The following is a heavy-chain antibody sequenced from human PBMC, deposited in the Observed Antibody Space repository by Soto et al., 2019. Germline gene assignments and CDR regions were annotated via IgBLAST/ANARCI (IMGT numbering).Heavy chain of an antibody. CDR2: INPSGGST. CDR1: GYTFTSYY. D-gene: IGHD3-22*01. V-gene: IGHV1-46*01. CDR3: ASNRGYPFWYDSSGSQRWAFDI. Sequence: ASVKVSCKASGYTFTSYYIHWVRQAPGQGLEWMGIINPSGGSTSYAQKFQGRVTMTRDTSTSTVYMELSSLRSEDTAVYYCASNRGYPFWYDSSGSQRWAFDIWGQGTMVTVSS. J-gene: IGHJ3*02.